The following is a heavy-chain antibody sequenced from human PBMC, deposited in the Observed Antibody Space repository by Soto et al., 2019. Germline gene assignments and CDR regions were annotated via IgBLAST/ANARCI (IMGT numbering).Heavy chain of an antibody. J-gene: IGHJ4*02. CDR2: ISNGGRNT. Sequence: QPGGSLRLSCAASGFTFSTYAMGWVRQAPGKGLEWVSSISNGGRNTYYADSVRGRFTLSRDDSKSTLYLQMNSLRADDTAVYYCAKIGTVTANFDYWGQGTLVTVSS. CDR1: GFTFSTYA. CDR3: AKIGTVTANFDY. V-gene: IGHV3-23*01. D-gene: IGHD2-21*02.